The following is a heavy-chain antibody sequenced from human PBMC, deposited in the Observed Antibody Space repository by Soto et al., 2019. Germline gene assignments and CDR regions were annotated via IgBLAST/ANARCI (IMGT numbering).Heavy chain of an antibody. J-gene: IGHJ4*02. D-gene: IGHD5-12*01. V-gene: IGHV3-74*01. CDR1: GFSLSNYW. Sequence: VQLVESGGVSVQPGGSLRLSCAASGFSLSNYWMHWVRQAPGKGLVWVSRINIDGSTPTYADSVKGRFTISRDNAKNTLYLQMNSLRDEDTAVYYCVRIRRGDGYTFGYWGQGTLVTVSS. CDR2: INIDGSTP. CDR3: VRIRRGDGYTFGY.